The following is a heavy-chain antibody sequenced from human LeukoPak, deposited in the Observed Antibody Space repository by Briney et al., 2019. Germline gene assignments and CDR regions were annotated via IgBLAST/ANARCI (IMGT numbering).Heavy chain of an antibody. CDR2: ISSSSSTI. CDR1: GFTFSSYS. V-gene: IGHV3-48*01. D-gene: IGHD2-2*01. Sequence: GGSLRLSCAASGFTFSSYSMNWVRQAPGKGLEWVSYISSSSSTIFYAASVKGRFTISRDNAKNLLFLQMNSLRAEDTAVYYCARAGENVVSVPAAHYYYYMDVWGRGTTVTVSS. CDR3: ARAGENVVSVPAAHYYYYMDV. J-gene: IGHJ6*03.